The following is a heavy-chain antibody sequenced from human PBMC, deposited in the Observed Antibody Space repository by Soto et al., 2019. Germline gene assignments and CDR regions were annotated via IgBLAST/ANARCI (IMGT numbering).Heavy chain of an antibody. CDR3: TREVSAVFDY. CDR1: GLTFSNYW. CDR2: IDSDGSST. Sequence: EAQLVESGGGLVQPGGSLRLSCTASGLTFSNYWVHWVRQTPGKGLVWVSRIDSDGSSTSYADSVKGRFTISRDNAKNTLYLQMNSLSAEDTAVYYCTREVSAVFDYWGQGTLVTVSS. V-gene: IGHV3-74*01. D-gene: IGHD6-25*01. J-gene: IGHJ4*02.